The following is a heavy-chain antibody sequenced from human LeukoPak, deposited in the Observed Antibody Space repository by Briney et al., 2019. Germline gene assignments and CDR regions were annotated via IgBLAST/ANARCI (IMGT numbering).Heavy chain of an antibody. CDR2: IYTSGST. V-gene: IGHV4-4*07. Sequence: PSETLSLTCTVSGGSISGYYWSWVRQPAGKGLEWIGRIYTSGSTNYNPSLKSRVTILIDRSKNQFSLKLSSVTAADTAVYYCARAVGSSESNWFDPWGQGTLATVSS. D-gene: IGHD1-26*01. J-gene: IGHJ5*02. CDR3: ARAVGSSESNWFDP. CDR1: GGSISGYY.